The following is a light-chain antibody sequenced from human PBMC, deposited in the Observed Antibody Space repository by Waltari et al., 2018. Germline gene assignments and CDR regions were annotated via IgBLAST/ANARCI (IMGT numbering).Light chain of an antibody. CDR3: ASWDTSLSVFV. V-gene: IGLV1-51*01. CDR2: DNI. J-gene: IGLJ1*01. Sequence: SVLTQPPSVSAAPGQKVTISCSGSGPNVGSNFVSWYCQLPGAAPHLLIYDNIKRPSGIADRFSGSKSGTSATLGITGLQIGDEADYYCASWDTSLSVFVFGSGTKVTVL. CDR1: GPNVGSNF.